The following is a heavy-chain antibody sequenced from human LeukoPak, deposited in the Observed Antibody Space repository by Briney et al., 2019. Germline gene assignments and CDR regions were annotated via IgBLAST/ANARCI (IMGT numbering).Heavy chain of an antibody. CDR1: GFTFSSYA. CDR3: AKDGGGYSKEAYYYYYMDV. V-gene: IGHV3-23*01. D-gene: IGHD4-11*01. CDR2: ISGSGGST. Sequence: AGSLRLSCAASGFTFSSYAMSWVRQAPGKGLEWVSAISGSGGSTYYADSVKGRFTISRDNSKNTLYLQMNSLRAEDTAVYYCAKDGGGYSKEAYYYYYMDVWGKGTTVTVSS. J-gene: IGHJ6*03.